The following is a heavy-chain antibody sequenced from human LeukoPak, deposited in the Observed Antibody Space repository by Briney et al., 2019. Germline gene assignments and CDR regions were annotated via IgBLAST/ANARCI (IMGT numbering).Heavy chain of an antibody. CDR3: ARQPLYYYFDY. D-gene: IGHD2-15*01. Sequence: PSETLSLTCTVSGGSISSYYWSWIRQPPGEGLEWIGYIYYSGSTNYNPSLKSRVTISVDTSKNQFSLKLSSVTAADTAVYYCARQPLYYYFDYWGQGTLVTVSS. CDR1: GGSISSYY. J-gene: IGHJ4*02. V-gene: IGHV4-59*01. CDR2: IYYSGST.